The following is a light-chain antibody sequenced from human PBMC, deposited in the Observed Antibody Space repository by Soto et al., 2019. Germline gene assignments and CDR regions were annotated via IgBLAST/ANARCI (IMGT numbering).Light chain of an antibody. V-gene: IGLV1-44*01. J-gene: IGLJ1*01. CDR1: SSNIGSNT. Sequence: QSVLTQPPSASGSPGQRVTSSCSGSSSNIGSNTVNWYQQLPGTAPKLLIYSNNQRPSGVPDRFSGSKSGTSASLAISGLQSEDEADYYCAAWDDSLNGVFVFGTGTKVPVL. CDR3: AAWDDSLNGVFV. CDR2: SNN.